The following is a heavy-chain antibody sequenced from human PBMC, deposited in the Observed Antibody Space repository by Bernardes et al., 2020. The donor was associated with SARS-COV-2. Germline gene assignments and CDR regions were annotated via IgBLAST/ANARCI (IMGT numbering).Heavy chain of an antibody. D-gene: IGHD3-9*01. CDR3: ARHSLRSLDTYSYYGMDV. V-gene: IGHV1-18*04. Sequence: ASVKVSCKASGYRFTSYGISWVRQAPGQGLEWMGWISVYNGKTDYTQKLQGRVSMTTDTSTSTAYMELTSLRSDDAAVYYCARHSLRSLDTYSYYGMDVWGQGTTVTVSS. CDR1: GYRFTSYG. J-gene: IGHJ6*02. CDR2: ISVYNGKT.